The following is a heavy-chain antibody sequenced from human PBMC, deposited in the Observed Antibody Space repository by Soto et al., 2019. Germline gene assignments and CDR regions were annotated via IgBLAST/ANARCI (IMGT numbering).Heavy chain of an antibody. CDR3: ARVSSGFLEWALDY. V-gene: IGHV3-30-3*01. CDR1: GFTFSSYA. D-gene: IGHD3-3*01. Sequence: PGGSLRLSCAASGFTFSSYAMHWVRQAPGKGLEWVALISDDGNNKYYADSVRGRFTISRDNSKNTLYLQMNSLRAEDTAVYYCARVSSGFLEWALDYWGEGTLVTVSS. CDR2: ISDDGNNK. J-gene: IGHJ4*02.